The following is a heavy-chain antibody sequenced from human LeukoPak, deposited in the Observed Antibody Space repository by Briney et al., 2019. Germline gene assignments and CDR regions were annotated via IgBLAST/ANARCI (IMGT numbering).Heavy chain of an antibody. CDR3: ARVDSALDY. J-gene: IGHJ4*02. CDR2: IKQDGSEK. CDR1: GFTFSSYW. Sequence: GSLRLSCVASGFTFSSYWMSWVRQAPGKGLEWVANIKQDGSEKYYVDSVKGRFTISRDNAKNSLYLQMNSLRAEDTAVYYCARVDSALDYWGQGTLVTVSS. V-gene: IGHV3-7*01.